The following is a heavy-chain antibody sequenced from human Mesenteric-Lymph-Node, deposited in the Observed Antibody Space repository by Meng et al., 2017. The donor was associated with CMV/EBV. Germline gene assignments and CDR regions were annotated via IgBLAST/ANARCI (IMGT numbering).Heavy chain of an antibody. CDR1: GFTFSSYW. V-gene: IGHV3-7*01. CDR3: ARIGELGYCSSTSCWSPKYFQH. D-gene: IGHD2-2*01. CDR2: INQDGSER. J-gene: IGHJ1*01. Sequence: GESLKISCAASGFTFSSYWMSWVRQAPGKGLEWVANINQDGSERYYVDSVKGRFTISRDDARNSLNLRMNSLRAEDTAVYYCARIGELGYCSSTSCWSPKYFQHWGQGTLVTVSS.